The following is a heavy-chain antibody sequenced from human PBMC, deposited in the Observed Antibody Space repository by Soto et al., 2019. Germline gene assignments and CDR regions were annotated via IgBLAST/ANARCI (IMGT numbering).Heavy chain of an antibody. J-gene: IGHJ6*02. V-gene: IGHV3-48*02. CDR3: ARLYYDYV. CDR2: ISYDSDTI. CDR1: GFTFGTYS. D-gene: IGHD3-3*01. Sequence: EFQLVESGGALVHPGGSLRLSCAGSGFTFGTYSRNWVRQAAGKGLEWVAYISYDSDTIQYADSGKGRLTISRDNATNSLYLQSNSLRDEATAVYYCARLYYDYVWGQGTTVTVSS.